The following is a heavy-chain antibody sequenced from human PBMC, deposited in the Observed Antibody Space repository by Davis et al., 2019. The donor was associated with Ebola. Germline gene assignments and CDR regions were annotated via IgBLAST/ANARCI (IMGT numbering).Heavy chain of an antibody. Sequence: ASVKVSCKASGYSFTSYSISWVRQAPGQGLEWMGWISAYNGNTNYAQMLQGRVTMTADTSTSTAYMELRSLRSDDTAVYYCARDRKYYYGSGSSNWFDPWGQGTLVTVSS. D-gene: IGHD3-10*01. CDR1: GYSFTSYS. V-gene: IGHV1-18*01. J-gene: IGHJ5*02. CDR2: ISAYNGNT. CDR3: ARDRKYYYGSGSSNWFDP.